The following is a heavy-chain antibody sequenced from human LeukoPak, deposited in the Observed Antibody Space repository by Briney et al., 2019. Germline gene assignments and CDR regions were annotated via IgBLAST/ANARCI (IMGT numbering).Heavy chain of an antibody. CDR2: INQDGSKK. J-gene: IGHJ5*02. Sequence: PGGSLRLSCAASGFTFTNHWMSWVRQAPGKGLEWVANINQDGSKKFYVDSVKGRFTISRDNAKNSLYLQMNSLRAEDTAVYYCAEGTTAWGQGTLVTVSS. D-gene: IGHD2/OR15-2a*01. V-gene: IGHV3-7*01. CDR1: GFTFTNHW. CDR3: AEGTTA.